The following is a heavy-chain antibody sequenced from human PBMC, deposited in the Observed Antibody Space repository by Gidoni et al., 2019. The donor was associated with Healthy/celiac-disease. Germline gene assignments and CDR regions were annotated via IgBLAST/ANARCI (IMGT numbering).Heavy chain of an antibody. D-gene: IGHD3-10*01. Sequence: LACAASGLTFSSYDMHCVRQAPCKGLEWVAVIVYDGSNKYYADSVRGRFTISIVNSKHTLYLQIHSLIAYDPVVYYCARDGSLLWFWELQHSPFFDYWGQGTLVTVSS. CDR1: GLTFSSYD. V-gene: IGHV3-30-3*01. J-gene: IGHJ4*02. CDR2: IVYDGSNK. CDR3: ARDGSLLWFWELQHSPFFDY.